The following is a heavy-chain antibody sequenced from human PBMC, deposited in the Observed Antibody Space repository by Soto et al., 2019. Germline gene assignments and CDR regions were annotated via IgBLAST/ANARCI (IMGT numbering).Heavy chain of an antibody. CDR1: GFTFSSYA. V-gene: IGHV3-30-3*01. D-gene: IGHD6-13*01. CDR3: ASSITEAGTAFYYYYGMDV. CDR2: ISYDGSNK. Sequence: QVQLVESGGGVVQPGRSLRLSCAASGFTFSSYAMHWVRQAPGKGLEWVAVISYDGSNKYYADSVKGRFTISRDNSKNTLYLQMTSLRAEDTAVYYCASSITEAGTAFYYYYGMDVWGQGTTVTVSS. J-gene: IGHJ6*02.